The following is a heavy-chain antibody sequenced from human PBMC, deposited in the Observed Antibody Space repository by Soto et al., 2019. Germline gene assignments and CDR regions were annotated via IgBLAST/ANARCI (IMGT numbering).Heavy chain of an antibody. J-gene: IGHJ4*02. Sequence: EGSLRLSCAASGFTFTSYTMNWVRPAPGKGLEWVSSISSSSDYIYYADSMKGRVTISRDNAKNSLFLDMNSLTGEDTAVYYSARARVYATGPLDFWGQGTLVTVS. V-gene: IGHV3-21*06. CDR2: ISSSSDYI. CDR1: GFTFTSYT. D-gene: IGHD6-13*01. CDR3: ARARVYATGPLDF.